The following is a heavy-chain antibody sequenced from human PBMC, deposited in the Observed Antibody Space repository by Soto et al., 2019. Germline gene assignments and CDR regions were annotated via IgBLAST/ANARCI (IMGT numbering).Heavy chain of an antibody. CDR1: GFTFGSYA. V-gene: IGHV3-23*01. D-gene: IGHD6-19*01. CDR3: AASGWYVFRK. Sequence: GGSPTLSCTASGFTFGSYAMSWGRQAPGKRLEWVSAISGSGCSTYYADSVKGRFTISRDNSKNTLYLQMNSLRAEDTPVYYCAASGWYVFRKWGQGTLVPVSS. CDR2: ISGSGCST. J-gene: IGHJ4*02.